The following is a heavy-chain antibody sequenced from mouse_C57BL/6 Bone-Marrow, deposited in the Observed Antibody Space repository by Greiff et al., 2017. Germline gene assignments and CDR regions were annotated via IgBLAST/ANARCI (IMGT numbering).Heavy chain of an antibody. Sequence: QVQLQQPGAELVRPGTSVKLSCKASGYTFTSYWMHWVKQRPGQGLEWIGVIDPSDSYTNYNQKFKGKATLTVDTSSSTAYMQLSSLTSEDSEVYYCARRYGTCFDDWGQGTTRTVSS. V-gene: IGHV1-59*01. CDR3: ARRYGTCFDD. CDR2: IDPSDSYT. CDR1: GYTFTSYW. J-gene: IGHJ2*01. D-gene: IGHD1-1*01.